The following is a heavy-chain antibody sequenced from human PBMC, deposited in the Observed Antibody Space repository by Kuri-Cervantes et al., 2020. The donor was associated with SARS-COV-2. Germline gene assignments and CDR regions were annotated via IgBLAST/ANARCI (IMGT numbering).Heavy chain of an antibody. D-gene: IGHD1-1*01. CDR3: ARGLGTADAFDI. CDR2: IKQDGSEK. V-gene: IGHV3-7*05. J-gene: IGHJ3*02. CDR1: GFTFSSYW. Sequence: GESLKISCAASGFTFSSYWMNWVRQAPGKGLEWVANIKQDGSEKYYVDSVKGRFTISRDNAKNSLYLQMNSLRAEDTAVYYCARGLGTADAFDIWGQGTMVTVSS.